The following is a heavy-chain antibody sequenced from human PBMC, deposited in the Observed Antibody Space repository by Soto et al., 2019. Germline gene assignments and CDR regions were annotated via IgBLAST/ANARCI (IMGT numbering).Heavy chain of an antibody. CDR2: INTDGSST. V-gene: IGHV3-74*01. CDR3: TRDPPGTGTDY. CDR1: GFTFSSYW. Sequence: PGGSLRLSCAVSGFTFSSYWMHWVRQAPGKGLVWVSRINTDGSSTSYADSVKGRFTISRDNAKNTLYLQMISLRAEDTAVYYCTRDPPGTGTDYWGQGTLVTVSS. J-gene: IGHJ4*02. D-gene: IGHD1-1*01.